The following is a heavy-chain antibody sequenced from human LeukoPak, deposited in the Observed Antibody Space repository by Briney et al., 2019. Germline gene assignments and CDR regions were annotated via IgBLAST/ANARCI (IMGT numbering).Heavy chain of an antibody. D-gene: IGHD5-24*01. V-gene: IGHV1-69*02. CDR2: IIPILGIA. Sequence: SVEVSCKASGGTFSSYTISWVLQAPGQGLEWMGRIIPILGIANYAQKFQGRVTITADKSTSTAYMELSSLRSEDTAVYYCARSTSGEMATIRTRYFDLWGQGTLVTVSS. J-gene: IGHJ5*02. CDR3: ARSTSGEMATIRTRYFDL. CDR1: GGTFSSYT.